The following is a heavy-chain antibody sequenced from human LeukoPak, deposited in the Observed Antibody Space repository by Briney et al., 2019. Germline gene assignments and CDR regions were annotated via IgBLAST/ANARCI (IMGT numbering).Heavy chain of an antibody. CDR1: GGSISSGSYY. Sequence: SQALSLTCTVSGGSISSGSYYWSWIRQPAGKGLEWIGRIYTSGSTNYNPSLKSRVTISVDTSKNQFSLKLSSVTAADTAVYYCARTVTTMLGYYGMDVWGQGTTVTVSS. CDR3: ARTVTTMLGYYGMDV. J-gene: IGHJ6*02. CDR2: IYTSGST. D-gene: IGHD4-11*01. V-gene: IGHV4-61*02.